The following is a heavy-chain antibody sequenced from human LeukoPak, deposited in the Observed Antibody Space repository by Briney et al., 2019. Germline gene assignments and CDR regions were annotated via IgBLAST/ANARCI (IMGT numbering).Heavy chain of an antibody. J-gene: IGHJ6*03. CDR3: ASPPVPQAAAITPGYFYYYMDV. V-gene: IGHV1-46*01. CDR1: GYTFTSYH. CDR2: INPSGGST. D-gene: IGHD6-13*01. Sequence: ASVKVSCKASGYTFTSYHMHWVRQAPGQGLEWMGIINPSGGSTSYAQKFQGRVTVTADKSSTTVYMELSSLRSEDTAVYYCASPPVPQAAAITPGYFYYYMDVWGKGTTVTVSS.